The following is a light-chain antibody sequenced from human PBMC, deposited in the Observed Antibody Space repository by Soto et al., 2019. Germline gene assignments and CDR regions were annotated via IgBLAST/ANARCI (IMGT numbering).Light chain of an antibody. V-gene: IGKV3-20*01. Sequence: EIVLTQSPGTLSLSPGERATLSCRASQSVTSDFLAWCQQKPGQAPRLLIYGASTRAAGIPDRFSGSGAGTDFTLTITRLEPEDFAVYHCQQYGRSSLMFTFGQGTKLGV. CDR3: QQYGRSSLMFT. CDR1: QSVTSDF. CDR2: GAS. J-gene: IGKJ2*01.